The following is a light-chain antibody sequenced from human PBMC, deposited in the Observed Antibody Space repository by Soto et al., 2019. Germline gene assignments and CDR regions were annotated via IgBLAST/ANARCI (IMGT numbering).Light chain of an antibody. V-gene: IGLV1-47*01. Sequence: QSVLTQPPSASGTPGQRITISCSGSTSNIGSNFAYWYQQLPGAAPKLLISRNDKRPSGVPDRFSGSKSDTSASLAISGLGSDDEADYYCAAWDGSLSGPVFGGGTKLTVL. CDR2: RND. CDR3: AAWDGSLSGPV. J-gene: IGLJ2*01. CDR1: TSNIGSNF.